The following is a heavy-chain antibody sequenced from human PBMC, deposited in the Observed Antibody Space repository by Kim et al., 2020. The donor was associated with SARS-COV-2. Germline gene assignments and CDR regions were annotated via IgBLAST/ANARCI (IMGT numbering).Heavy chain of an antibody. CDR3: ARGDVVVPAAMLELDYYYGMDV. CDR2: IIPIFGTA. J-gene: IGHJ6*02. Sequence: SVKVSCKASGGTFSSYAISWVRQAPGQGLEWMGGIIPIFGTANYAQKFQGRVTITADESTSTAYMELSSLRSEDTAVYYCARGDVVVPAAMLELDYYYGMDVWGQGTTVTVSS. D-gene: IGHD2-2*01. CDR1: GGTFSSYA. V-gene: IGHV1-69*13.